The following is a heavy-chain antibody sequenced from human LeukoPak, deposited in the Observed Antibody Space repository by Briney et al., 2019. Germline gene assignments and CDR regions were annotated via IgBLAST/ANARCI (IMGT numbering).Heavy chain of an antibody. CDR2: ISSSSSTI. V-gene: IGHV3-48*01. CDR3: ARVLYSSGWYGDHY. Sequence: GGSLRLSCAASGFTFCSYSMNWVRQAPGKGLEWVSYISSSSSTIYYADSVKGRFTISRDNAKNSLYLQMNSLRAEDTAVYYCARVLYSSGWYGDHYWGQGTLVTVSS. J-gene: IGHJ4*02. CDR1: GFTFCSYS. D-gene: IGHD6-19*01.